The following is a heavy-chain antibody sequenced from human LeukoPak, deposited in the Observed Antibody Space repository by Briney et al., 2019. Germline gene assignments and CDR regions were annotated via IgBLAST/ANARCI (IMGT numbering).Heavy chain of an antibody. D-gene: IGHD6-13*01. CDR1: GYTFTSYG. CDR2: ISAYNGNT. CDR3: ARWIAAAGTRYMDV. J-gene: IGHJ6*03. Sequence: ASVKVSCKAPGYTFTSYGISWVRQAPGQGLEWMGWISAYNGNTNYAQKLQGRVTMTTDTSTSTAYMELRSLRSDDTAVYYCARWIAAAGTRYMDVWGKGTTVTVSS. V-gene: IGHV1-18*01.